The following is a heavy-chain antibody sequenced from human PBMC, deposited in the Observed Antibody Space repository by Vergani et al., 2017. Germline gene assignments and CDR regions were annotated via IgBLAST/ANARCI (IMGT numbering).Heavy chain of an antibody. J-gene: IGHJ5*02. V-gene: IGHV3-30*03. CDR1: GFTFSSYG. D-gene: IGHD3-3*01. Sequence: QVQLVESGGGVVQPGRSLRLSCAASGFTFSSYGMHWVRQAPGKGLEWVAVISYDGSNKYYADSVKGRFTISRDNAKNSLYLQMNSLRAEDTAVYYCARDQSITILGVVYNWFDPWGQGTLVTVSS. CDR3: ARDQSITILGVVYNWFDP. CDR2: ISYDGSNK.